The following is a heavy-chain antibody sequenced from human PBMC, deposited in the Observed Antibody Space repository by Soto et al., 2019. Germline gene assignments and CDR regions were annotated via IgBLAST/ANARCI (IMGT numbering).Heavy chain of an antibody. CDR2: IYYSGST. D-gene: IGHD6-13*01. J-gene: IGHJ5*02. CDR3: ARRIAAAGYNRNWFDP. Sequence: SETLSLTCTVSGGSVSSSSYYWSWIRQPPGKGLEWVGYIYYSGSTNYNPSLKSRVTISVDTSKNQFSLKLSSVTAADTAVYYCARRIAAAGYNRNWFDPWGQGTLVTVSS. CDR1: GGSVSSSSYY. V-gene: IGHV4-61*01.